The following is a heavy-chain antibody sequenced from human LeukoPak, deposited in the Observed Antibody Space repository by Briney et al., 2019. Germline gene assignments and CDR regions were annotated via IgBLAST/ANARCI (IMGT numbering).Heavy chain of an antibody. V-gene: IGHV4-4*09. Sequence: SETLSLTCTVSGGSISSYYWSWIRQPPGKGLEWIGYIYTSGSTNYNPSLKSRVTISVDTSKNQFSLKLSSVTAADTAVYYCARHWGEYSSSWYRRYYYYMDVWGKGTTVTASS. D-gene: IGHD6-13*01. CDR1: GGSISSYY. CDR2: IYTSGST. CDR3: ARHWGEYSSSWYRRYYYYMDV. J-gene: IGHJ6*03.